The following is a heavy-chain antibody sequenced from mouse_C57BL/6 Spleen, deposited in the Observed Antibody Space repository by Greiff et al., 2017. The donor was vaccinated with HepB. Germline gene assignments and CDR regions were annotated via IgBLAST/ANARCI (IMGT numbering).Heavy chain of an antibody. J-gene: IGHJ4*01. D-gene: IGHD1-1*01. CDR1: GYTFTTYP. CDR3: ARGGSSRYYYAMDY. CDR2: FHPYNDDT. V-gene: IGHV1-47*01. Sequence: VKLQESGAELVKPGASVKMSCKASGYTFTTYPIEWMKQNHGKSLEWIGNFHPYNDDTKYNEKFKGKATLTVEKSSSTVYLELSRLTSDDSAVYYCARGGSSRYYYAMDYWGQGTSVTVSS.